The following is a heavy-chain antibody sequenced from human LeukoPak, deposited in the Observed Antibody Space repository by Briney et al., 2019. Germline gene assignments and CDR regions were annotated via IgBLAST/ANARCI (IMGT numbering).Heavy chain of an antibody. CDR3: AGGNWNDPDAFDI. CDR1: GFTFSSYG. Sequence: GGSLRLSCAASGFTFSSYGMTWVRQAPGKGLEWVAFIRYDGSNKYYADSVKGRFTISRDNSKNTLYLQMNSLRAEDTAVYYCAGGNWNDPDAFDIWGQGTMVTVSS. CDR2: IRYDGSNK. D-gene: IGHD1-1*01. J-gene: IGHJ3*02. V-gene: IGHV3-30*02.